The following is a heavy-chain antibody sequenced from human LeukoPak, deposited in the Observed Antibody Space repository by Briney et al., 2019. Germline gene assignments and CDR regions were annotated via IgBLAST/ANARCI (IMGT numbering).Heavy chain of an antibody. D-gene: IGHD6-19*01. CDR2: ISYDGIKK. Sequence: GGSLRLSCAASGFTFSSYGMHWVRQAPGKGLEWVAVISYDGIKKYYADSVKGRFTISRDNSKNTLYLQINSLRAEDTAVYYCAKGRESSGWFYDYWGQGTLVTVSS. V-gene: IGHV3-30*18. CDR1: GFTFSSYG. J-gene: IGHJ4*02. CDR3: AKGRESSGWFYDY.